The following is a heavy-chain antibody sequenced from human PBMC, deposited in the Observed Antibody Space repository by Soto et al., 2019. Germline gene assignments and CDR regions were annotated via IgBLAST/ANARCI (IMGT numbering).Heavy chain of an antibody. V-gene: IGHV3-21*01. Sequence: GGSLRLSCAASGFTFSTYSMNWVRQAPGKGLEWVSYISSSSTYIYYADSVKGRLTISRDNAKNSLYLQMNSLRAEDTAVYYCLIAVAGSFAPDYWGQGTLVTVSS. CDR1: GFTFSTYS. CDR2: ISSSSTYI. J-gene: IGHJ4*02. CDR3: LIAVAGSFAPDY. D-gene: IGHD6-19*01.